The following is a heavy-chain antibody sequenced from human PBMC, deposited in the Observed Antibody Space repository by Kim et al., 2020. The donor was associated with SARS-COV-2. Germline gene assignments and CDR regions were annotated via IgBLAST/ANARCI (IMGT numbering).Heavy chain of an antibody. Sequence: GKGRFTVSRDNSKNTLYLHMNSLRAEDTAVYYCAKSAHCRGGTGYDALSDWGQGTRVTVSS. J-gene: IGHJ4*02. D-gene: IGHD2-15*01. V-gene: IGHV3-30*02. CDR3: AKSAHCRGGTGYDALSD.